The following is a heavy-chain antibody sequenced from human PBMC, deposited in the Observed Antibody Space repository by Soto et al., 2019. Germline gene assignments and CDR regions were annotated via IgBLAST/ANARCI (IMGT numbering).Heavy chain of an antibody. CDR2: MSHSGPT. V-gene: IGHV4-4*02. D-gene: IGHD6-13*01. CDR3: GMGRCWYTIHF. CDR1: GGSVTTNYW. J-gene: IGHJ4*02. Sequence: QLQESGPGLVKPSGTLSLTCAVSGGSVTTNYWWGWVRQSPVTGLEWIGDMSHSGPTNYSPSLKSRVTFSVGTSKNQFSLELKAGTAAGTAVYFCGMGRCWYTIHFWGQGTLVTVSS.